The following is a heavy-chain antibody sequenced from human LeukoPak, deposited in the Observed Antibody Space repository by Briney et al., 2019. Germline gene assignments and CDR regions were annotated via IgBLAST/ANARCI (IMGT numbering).Heavy chain of an antibody. CDR2: IYSGGST. J-gene: IGHJ3*02. V-gene: IGHV3-53*01. CDR3: ARDNSSGSLNAFDI. Sequence: GGSPRLSCAASGFTVSSNYMSWVRQAPGKGLEWVSVIYSGGSTYYADSVKGRFTISRDNSKNTLYLQMNSLRAEDTAVYSCARDNSSGSLNAFDIWGQGTMVTVSS. D-gene: IGHD6-19*01. CDR1: GFTVSSNY.